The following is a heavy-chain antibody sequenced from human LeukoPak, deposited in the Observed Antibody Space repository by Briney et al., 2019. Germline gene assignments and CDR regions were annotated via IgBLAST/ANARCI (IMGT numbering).Heavy chain of an antibody. Sequence: ASVKVSCKASGYTFTSYYMHWVRQAPGQGLEWMGIINPSGGSTTYAQKFQGRVTMTRDTSTSTVYMELSSLRSEDTAVFYCARGGSLAAAPHRYYFDYWGQGTPVAVSS. J-gene: IGHJ4*02. CDR3: ARGGSLAAAPHRYYFDY. CDR2: INPSGGST. V-gene: IGHV1-46*01. CDR1: GYTFTSYY. D-gene: IGHD6-19*01.